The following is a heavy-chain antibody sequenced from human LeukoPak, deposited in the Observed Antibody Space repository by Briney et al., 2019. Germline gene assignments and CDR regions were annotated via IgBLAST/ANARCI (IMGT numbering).Heavy chain of an antibody. D-gene: IGHD2/OR15-2a*01. Sequence: ASVKVSCKASGYTFTGYYMHWVRQAPGQGLEWMGWINPNSGGTNYAQKFQGRVTMTRDTSISTAYMELSRLRSDDTAVYYCARDPRETYYYNSGNIGWGQGTLVTVSS. CDR2: INPNSGGT. CDR3: ARDPRETYYYNSGNIG. CDR1: GYTFTGYY. J-gene: IGHJ4*02. V-gene: IGHV1-2*02.